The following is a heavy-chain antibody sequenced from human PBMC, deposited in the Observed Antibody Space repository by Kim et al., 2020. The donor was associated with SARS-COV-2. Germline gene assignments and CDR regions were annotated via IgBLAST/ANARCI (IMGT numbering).Heavy chain of an antibody. J-gene: IGHJ4*02. CDR1: GGSFSGYY. V-gene: IGHV4-34*01. CDR3: ARGGEDCSSTSCNSLWGY. CDR2: INHSGST. D-gene: IGHD2-2*01. Sequence: SETLSLTCAVYGGSFSGYYWSWIRQPPGKGLEWIGEINHSGSTNYNPSLKSRVTISVDTSKNQFSLKLSSVTAADTAVYYCARGGEDCSSTSCNSLWGYWGQGTLVTVSS.